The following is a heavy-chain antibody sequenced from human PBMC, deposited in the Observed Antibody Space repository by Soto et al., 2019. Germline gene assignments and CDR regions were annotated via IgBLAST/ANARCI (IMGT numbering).Heavy chain of an antibody. J-gene: IGHJ2*01. CDR1: GGSISSGGYY. Sequence: QVQLQESGPGLVKPSQTLSLTCTVSGGSISSGGYYWSWIRQHPGKGLEWIGYIYYSGSTYYNPSLKSRVTISVDTSKNRFSLKLSSVTAADTAVYYCARAGTMVRGVTRRNFNWYFDLWGRGTLVTVSS. CDR2: IYYSGST. D-gene: IGHD3-10*01. CDR3: ARAGTMVRGVTRRNFNWYFDL. V-gene: IGHV4-31*03.